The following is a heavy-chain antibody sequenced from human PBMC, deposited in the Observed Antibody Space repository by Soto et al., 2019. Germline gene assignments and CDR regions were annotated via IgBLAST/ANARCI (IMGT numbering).Heavy chain of an antibody. Sequence: EVQLVESGGGLVKPGGSLRLSCAASGFTFSSYSMNWVRQAPGKGLEWVSSISSSSSYIYYADSVKGRFTISRDNAKNSLYVQMNSLRAEDTAVYYCARDLPPYYDFWSGYSAYYYYGMDVWGQGTTVTVSS. V-gene: IGHV3-21*01. CDR1: GFTFSSYS. J-gene: IGHJ6*02. CDR2: ISSSSSYI. CDR3: ARDLPPYYDFWSGYSAYYYYGMDV. D-gene: IGHD3-3*01.